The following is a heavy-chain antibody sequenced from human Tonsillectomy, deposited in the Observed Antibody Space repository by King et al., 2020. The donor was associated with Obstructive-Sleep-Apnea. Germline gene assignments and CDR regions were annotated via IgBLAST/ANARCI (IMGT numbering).Heavy chain of an antibody. Sequence: VQLVESGGGVVQPGRSLRLSCAASGFTFSSYGMHWVRQAPGKGLEWVAVISYDGNYKYYADSVKGRFTISRDNSKNTLYLQMYSLRAGDTAVYYCAKGPEGGYDNYFDYWGQGTLVTVSS. CDR1: GFTFSSYG. D-gene: IGHD5-12*01. J-gene: IGHJ4*02. CDR3: AKGPEGGYDNYFDY. V-gene: IGHV3-30*18. CDR2: ISYDGNYK.